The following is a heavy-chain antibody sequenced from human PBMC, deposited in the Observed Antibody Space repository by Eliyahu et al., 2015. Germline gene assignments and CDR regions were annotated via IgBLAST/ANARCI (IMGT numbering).Heavy chain of an antibody. CDR1: GGSFSGYY. V-gene: IGHV4-34*01. J-gene: IGHJ6*02. Sequence: QVQLQQWGAGLLKPSETLSLTCXVYGGSFSGYYWXWIRQPPGKGLEWIGEINHSGSTNYNPSLKSRVTISVDTSKNQFSLKLSSVTAADTAVYYCARGRAGGMDVWGQGTTVTVSS. D-gene: IGHD3-10*01. CDR3: ARGRAGGMDV. CDR2: INHSGST.